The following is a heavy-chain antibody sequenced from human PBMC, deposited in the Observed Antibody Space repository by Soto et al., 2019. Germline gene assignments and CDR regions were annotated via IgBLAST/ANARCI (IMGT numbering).Heavy chain of an antibody. CDR1: GYTFTSYD. J-gene: IGHJ5*02. Sequence: GASVKVSCKASGYTFTSYDINWVRQATGQGLEWMGWMNPNSGNTGYAQKLQDRVTMTTDTSTSTAYMELRSLRFDDTAVYYCARGVGSGSYYNQYNWFDPWGQGTLVTVSS. CDR2: MNPNSGNT. D-gene: IGHD3-10*01. CDR3: ARGVGSGSYYNQYNWFDP. V-gene: IGHV1-8*01.